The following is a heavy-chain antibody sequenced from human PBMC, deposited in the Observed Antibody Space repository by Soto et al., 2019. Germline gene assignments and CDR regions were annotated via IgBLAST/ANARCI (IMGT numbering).Heavy chain of an antibody. CDR3: ARGRYGDY. CDR1: GYAFTTYG. V-gene: IGHV1-18*01. D-gene: IGHD1-1*01. Sequence: QVHLVQSGAEVKKPGASVKVSCKGSGYAFTTYGITWVRQAPGQGLEWMGWISAHNGNTNYAQKLQGSVTVTRDTSTSTAYMELRSLRSDDTAVSYCARGRYGDYWGQGALVTVSS. J-gene: IGHJ4*02. CDR2: ISAHNGNT.